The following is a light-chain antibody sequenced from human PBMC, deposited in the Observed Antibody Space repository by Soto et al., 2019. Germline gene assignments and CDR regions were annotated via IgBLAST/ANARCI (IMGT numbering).Light chain of an antibody. J-gene: IGLJ1*01. Sequence: QSVLTQPASLSGAPGQSITLSCTGTSSDVGGYNSVSWYQQHPGKAPKVIIFDVSSRPSGVSSRFSGSKSGNTASLTISGLQAEDEADYYCCSYGSGSTLYVFGAGTKVTVL. CDR1: SSDVGGYNS. CDR3: CSYGSGSTLYV. CDR2: DVS. V-gene: IGLV2-14*03.